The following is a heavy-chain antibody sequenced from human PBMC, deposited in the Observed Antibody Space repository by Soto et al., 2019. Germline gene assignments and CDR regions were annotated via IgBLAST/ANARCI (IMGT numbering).Heavy chain of an antibody. Sequence: GASVKVSCKASGYTFASNGISWVRQAPGQGLEWMGWIGAYNGNTNYAQNFQGRVTVTKDTSTSTAYLEVRSLRSDDTAAYYCARDRITIFGVGGLNAMDVWGQGTTVTVSS. D-gene: IGHD3-3*01. CDR3: ARDRITIFGVGGLNAMDV. J-gene: IGHJ6*02. V-gene: IGHV1-18*01. CDR1: GYTFASNG. CDR2: IGAYNGNT.